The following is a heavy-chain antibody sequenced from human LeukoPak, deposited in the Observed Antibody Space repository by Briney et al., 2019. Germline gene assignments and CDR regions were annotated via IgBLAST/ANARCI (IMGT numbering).Heavy chain of an antibody. Sequence: SLRLSCAASGFTFDDYAMHWVRQAPGKGLEWVSGISWNSGSIGYADSVKGRFTISRDNAKNSLYLQMNSLRAEDTALYYCAKDPSPYYYDSSGYYPRWFDPWGQGTLVTVSS. CDR3: AKDPSPYYYDSSGYYPRWFDP. D-gene: IGHD3-22*01. J-gene: IGHJ5*02. CDR1: GFTFDDYA. CDR2: ISWNSGSI. V-gene: IGHV3-9*01.